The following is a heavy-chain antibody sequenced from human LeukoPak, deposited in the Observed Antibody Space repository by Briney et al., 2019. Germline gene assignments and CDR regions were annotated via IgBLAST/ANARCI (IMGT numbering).Heavy chain of an antibody. Sequence: GGSLRLSCAASGFTFDDYAMHWVRQAPGKGLEWVSGISWNSGSIGYADSVKGRFTISRDNAKNSLYPQMNSLRAEDMALYCCAKGRYSSSWSYFDYWGQGTLVTVSS. V-gene: IGHV3-9*03. CDR2: ISWNSGSI. D-gene: IGHD6-13*01. CDR3: AKGRYSSSWSYFDY. J-gene: IGHJ4*02. CDR1: GFTFDDYA.